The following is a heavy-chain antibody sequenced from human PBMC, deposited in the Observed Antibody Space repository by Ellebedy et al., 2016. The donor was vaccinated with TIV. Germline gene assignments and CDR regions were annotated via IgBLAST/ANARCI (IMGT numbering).Heavy chain of an antibody. CDR2: IYTVGDT. V-gene: IGHV3-53*01. J-gene: IGHJ4*02. D-gene: IGHD4-17*01. Sequence: GGSLRLSCAASGFSVSSKYMNWVRQAPGKGLEWVSVIYTVGDTHYGDPVKGRFRVSRDNSKNTLYLQMNSLRAEGTAVYYCATDPDGVYGDTSDYWGRGTLVTVSS. CDR3: ATDPDGVYGDTSDY. CDR1: GFSVSSKY.